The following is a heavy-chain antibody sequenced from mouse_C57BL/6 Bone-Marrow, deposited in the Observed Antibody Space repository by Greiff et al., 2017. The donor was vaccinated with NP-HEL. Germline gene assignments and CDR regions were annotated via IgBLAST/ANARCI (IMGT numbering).Heavy chain of an antibody. CDR3: AIYYDYGDWYFDV. Sequence: EVQLQQSGAELVKPGASVKLSCTASGFNIQAYYMHRVKLRTEQGLEGIGRIFPEDGEPKFAPKFQGKATITADTSSNTAYLQLSSLTSEDTAVYYCAIYYDYGDWYFDVWGTGTTVTVSS. D-gene: IGHD2-4*01. CDR1: GFNIQAYY. V-gene: IGHV14-2*01. J-gene: IGHJ1*03. CDR2: IFPEDGEP.